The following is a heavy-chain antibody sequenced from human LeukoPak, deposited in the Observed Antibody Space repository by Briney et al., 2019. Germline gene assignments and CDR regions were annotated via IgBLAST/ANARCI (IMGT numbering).Heavy chain of an antibody. CDR2: ISTNGDST. Sequence: GGSLRLSCSASGFTFSSFAMHWVRQAPGKGLEYVSAISTNGDSTYYADSVKGRFTISRGSSKNTLYLQMNSLRAEDTALYYCAKDDYASGSYRPLDYWGQGTLVTVSS. J-gene: IGHJ4*02. D-gene: IGHD3-10*01. CDR3: AKDDYASGSYRPLDY. CDR1: GFTFSSFA. V-gene: IGHV3-64*04.